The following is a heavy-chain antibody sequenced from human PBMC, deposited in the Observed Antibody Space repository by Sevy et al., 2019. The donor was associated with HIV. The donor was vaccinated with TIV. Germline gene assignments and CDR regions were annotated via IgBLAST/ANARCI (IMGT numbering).Heavy chain of an antibody. V-gene: IGHV6-1*01. CDR1: GDSVSSNTAT. Sequence: SQTFSLTCVISGDSVSSNTATWDWIRQSPSRVLEWLGRTYYRSKWYNDYAVPVKSRLTINPDTSSNQFSLQLSSVTPEDSAVNYCARGLGSGEYDYWGQGTLVNVSS. CDR2: TYYRSKWYN. CDR3: ARGLGSGEYDY. D-gene: IGHD3-10*01. J-gene: IGHJ4*02.